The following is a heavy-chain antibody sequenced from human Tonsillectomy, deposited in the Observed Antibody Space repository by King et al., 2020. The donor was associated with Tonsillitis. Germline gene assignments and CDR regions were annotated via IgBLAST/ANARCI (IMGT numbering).Heavy chain of an antibody. J-gene: IGHJ4*02. CDR3: ARDRPLLGNDY. CDR1: GFIVSGNY. Sequence: QLVQSGGGLVQPGGSLRLSCAASGFIVSGNYMSWVRQAPGKGLEWVSGLYSNGSTYSADSVKGRFTISRANSKNTLYLQMNSLRVEDTAVYYCARDRPLLGNDYWGQGTLVSVSS. CDR2: LYSNGST. D-gene: IGHD7-27*01. V-gene: IGHV3-66*01.